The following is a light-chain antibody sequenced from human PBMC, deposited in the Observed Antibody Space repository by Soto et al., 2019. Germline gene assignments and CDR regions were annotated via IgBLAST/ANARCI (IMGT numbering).Light chain of an antibody. V-gene: IGKV3-20*01. CDR1: QSVSSY. CDR3: QQYGSSPLT. CDR2: DAS. J-gene: IGKJ4*01. Sequence: EIVLTQSPATLSLSPGERATLSCRASQSVSSYLAWYQQKPGQAPRLLIYDASNRATGIPPRFSGSGSGTDFTLTISRLEPEDFAVYYCQQYGSSPLTFGGGTKVDI.